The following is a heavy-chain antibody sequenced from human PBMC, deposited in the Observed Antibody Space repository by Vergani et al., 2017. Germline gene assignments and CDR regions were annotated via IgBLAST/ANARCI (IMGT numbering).Heavy chain of an antibody. D-gene: IGHD3-3*01. J-gene: IGHJ6*03. CDR2: IYTSGST. CDR1: GGSISSYH. Sequence: QVQLQESGPGLVKPSETLSLTCTVSGGSISSYHWSWIRQPAGQGLGWVGRIYTSGSTNYNPSLNSRVTMSVDTAKNQFSLKLSSVTAADTAVYYCARVEGYYDSLSGHSYYYYYMDVWGKGTTVTVSS. V-gene: IGHV4-4*07. CDR3: ARVEGYYDSLSGHSYYYYYMDV.